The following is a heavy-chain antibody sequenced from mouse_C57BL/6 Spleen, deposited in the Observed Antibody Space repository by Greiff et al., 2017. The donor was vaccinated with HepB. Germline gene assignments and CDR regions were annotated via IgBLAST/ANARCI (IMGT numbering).Heavy chain of an antibody. CDR3: ARGYYYDYDGYFDV. J-gene: IGHJ1*03. V-gene: IGHV1-52*01. D-gene: IGHD2-4*01. CDR1: GYTFTSYW. Sequence: QVQLQQPGAELVRPGSSVKLSCKASGYTFTSYWMHWVKQRPIQGLEWIGNIDPSDSETHYNQKFKDKATLTVDKSSSTAYMQLSSLTSEDSAVYYWARGYYYDYDGYFDVWGTGTTVTVSS. CDR2: IDPSDSET.